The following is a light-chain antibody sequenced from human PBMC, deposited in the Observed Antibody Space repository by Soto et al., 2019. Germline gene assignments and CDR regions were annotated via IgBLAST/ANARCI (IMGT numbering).Light chain of an antibody. CDR2: DVN. CDR3: SSYAGSYTVV. Sequence: QSVLTQPRSVSGSPGQSVTISCTGTSSDVGAYQYVSWYQQFPGKAPKLILYDVNKRPSGVPHRFSGSKSDNTASLTISGLQAEDEADYYCSSYAGSYTVVFXGGTKVTVL. CDR1: SSDVGAYQY. J-gene: IGLJ2*01. V-gene: IGLV2-11*01.